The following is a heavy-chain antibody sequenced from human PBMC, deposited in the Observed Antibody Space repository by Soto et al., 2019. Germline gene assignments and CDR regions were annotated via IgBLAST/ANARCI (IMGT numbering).Heavy chain of an antibody. D-gene: IGHD3-10*01. CDR3: XXXRTVVIDY. V-gene: IGHV1-18*01. CDR2: INAYNGNT. CDR1: GYTVTSYG. J-gene: IGHJ4*02. Sequence: QVQLVQSGAEVKKPGASVKVSCKASGYTVTSYGISWVRQAPGKGLEWMGWINAYNGNTNYAQKLXXXVXXXXXXXXXXXXXXXXXXXXXXTAVYYXXXXRTVVIDYWGQGTLVTVSS.